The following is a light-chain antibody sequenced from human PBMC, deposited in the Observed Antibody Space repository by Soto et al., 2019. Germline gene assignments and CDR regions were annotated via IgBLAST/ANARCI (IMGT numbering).Light chain of an antibody. J-gene: IGKJ5*01. V-gene: IGKV1-39*01. CDR2: AAS. CDR3: QQYNNWPLT. CDR1: QSISSY. Sequence: DIQMTQSPSSLSASVGDRVTITCRASQSISSYLNWYQQKPGKAPKLLIYAASSLQSGVPSRFSGGGSGTEFTLTITSLQSEDFAVYWCQQYNNWPLTLGPGTRLEIK.